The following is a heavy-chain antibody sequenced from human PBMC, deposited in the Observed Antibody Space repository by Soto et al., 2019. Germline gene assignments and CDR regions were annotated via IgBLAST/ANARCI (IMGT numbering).Heavy chain of an antibody. Sequence: PGGSLRLSCAASGFTFSSYAMSWVRQAPGKGLEWVSAISGSGGSTYYADSVKGRFTISRDNSKNTLYLQMNSLRAEDAAVYYCAKEWLRLKSYYYYGMDVWGQGTTGTV. CDR2: ISGSGGST. J-gene: IGHJ6*02. CDR1: GFTFSSYA. CDR3: AKEWLRLKSYYYYGMDV. V-gene: IGHV3-23*01. D-gene: IGHD5-12*01.